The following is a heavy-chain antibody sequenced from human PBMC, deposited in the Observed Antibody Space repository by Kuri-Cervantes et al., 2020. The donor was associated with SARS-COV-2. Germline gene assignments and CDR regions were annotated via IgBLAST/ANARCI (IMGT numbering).Heavy chain of an antibody. D-gene: IGHD5-18*01. CDR3: ARDRGYSYAEGAFDI. Sequence: GSLRLSCTVSGGSISSYYRSWIRQPPGKGLEWIGYIYYSGSTNYNPSLKSRVTISVDTSKNQFSLKLSSVTAADTAVYYCARDRGYSYAEGAFDIWGQGTMVTVSS. CDR2: IYYSGST. V-gene: IGHV4-59*01. J-gene: IGHJ3*02. CDR1: GGSISSYY.